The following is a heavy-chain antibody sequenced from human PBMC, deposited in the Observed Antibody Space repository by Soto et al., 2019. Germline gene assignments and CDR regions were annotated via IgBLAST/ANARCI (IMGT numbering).Heavy chain of an antibody. J-gene: IGHJ4*02. CDR3: ARGLYGAYVQAF. D-gene: IGHD4-17*01. CDR1: GGTIISHC. V-gene: IGHV3-74*01. Sequence: SMRVSCRVSGGTIISHCVHWVSKTPGKGLVWVSRIKGDEITTNYADSVKGRFTISRDNAKNTVFLQMHSLRAEDTALYYCARGLYGAYVQAFRGQGILVTVSS. CDR2: IKGDEITT.